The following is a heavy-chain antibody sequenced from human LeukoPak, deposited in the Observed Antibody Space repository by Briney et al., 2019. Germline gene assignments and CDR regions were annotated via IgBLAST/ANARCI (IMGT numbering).Heavy chain of an antibody. CDR2: ISSSGNTI. J-gene: IGHJ6*02. D-gene: IGHD4-17*01. Sequence: PGGSLRLSCAASRFTFSDYYMSWIRQAPGKGLEWVSYISSSGNTIYYADSVKGRFTISRDNAKKSLDLQMNSLRVEDTAVYYCARAGLRGDYGIRGMDVWGQGTKVTVSS. CDR3: ARAGLRGDYGIRGMDV. V-gene: IGHV3-11*01. CDR1: RFTFSDYY.